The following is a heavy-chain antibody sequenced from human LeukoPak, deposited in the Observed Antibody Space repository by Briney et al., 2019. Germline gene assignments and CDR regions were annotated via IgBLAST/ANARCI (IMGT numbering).Heavy chain of an antibody. Sequence: ASVKVSCKASGYTFTDYYMHWVRQAPGQGLEWMGWINPNSGGTKYAQKFQGRVTMTRDTSINTVYVELTRLTYDDTAVYYCAGLPRYNWNEPLDYWGQGTLVTVSS. CDR2: INPNSGGT. V-gene: IGHV1-2*02. J-gene: IGHJ4*02. D-gene: IGHD1-20*01. CDR1: GYTFTDYY. CDR3: AGLPRYNWNEPLDY.